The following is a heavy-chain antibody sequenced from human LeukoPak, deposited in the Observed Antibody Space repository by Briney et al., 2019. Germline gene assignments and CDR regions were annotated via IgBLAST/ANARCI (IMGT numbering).Heavy chain of an antibody. CDR3: VREIADYGGNSIYFDY. J-gene: IGHJ4*02. CDR1: GFTFSRDS. Sequence: GGSLRLSCAASGFTFSRDSMNWVRQAPGKGLVWVSYINGGGSPIFYADSVRGRFTISRDNAKNSLYLQMNSLRAEDTAVYYCVREIADYGGNSIYFDYWGQGTLVTVSS. D-gene: IGHD4-23*01. CDR2: INGGGSPI. V-gene: IGHV3-48*04.